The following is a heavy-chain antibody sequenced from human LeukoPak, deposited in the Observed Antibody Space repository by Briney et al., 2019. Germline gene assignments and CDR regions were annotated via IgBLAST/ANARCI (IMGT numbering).Heavy chain of an antibody. CDR1: GFTFSSYA. Sequence: PGGSLRLSCAASGFTFSSYAMSWVRQAPGKGLEWVSAISGSGGSTYYADSVKGRFTISRDNSKNTLYLQMNSLRAEDTAVYYCARAITRHYYYYMDVWGKGTTVTISS. CDR2: ISGSGGST. CDR3: ARAITRHYYYYMDV. J-gene: IGHJ6*03. V-gene: IGHV3-23*01.